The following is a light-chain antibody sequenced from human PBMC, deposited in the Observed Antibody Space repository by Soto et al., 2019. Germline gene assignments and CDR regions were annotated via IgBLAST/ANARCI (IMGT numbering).Light chain of an antibody. CDR1: QSVPSTY. Sequence: VLSQSPGRLSLSPGERATLSCRASQSVPSTYFAWYQQKSGQPPRLLISGTSNRATGIPDRFSGSGSGRDFTLTISRLEHEDFAVYFCQQFGNSPWTFVQGTKVDIK. CDR3: QQFGNSPWT. CDR2: GTS. V-gene: IGKV3-20*01. J-gene: IGKJ1*01.